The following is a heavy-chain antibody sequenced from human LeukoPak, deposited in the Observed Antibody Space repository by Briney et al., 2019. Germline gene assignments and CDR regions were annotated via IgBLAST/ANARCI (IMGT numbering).Heavy chain of an antibody. J-gene: IGHJ6*02. CDR3: ARDHITMIRGVSYYYYGMDV. CDR2: IYSGGNT. CDR1: GFTVSNAW. Sequence: GGSLRLSCAASGFTVSNAWMSWVRQAPGKGPEWVSIIYSGGNTFYADSVKGRFTISRDSSKNTLFLQMISLRAEDTAVYYCARDHITMIRGVSYYYYGMDVWGQGTTVTVSS. D-gene: IGHD3-10*01. V-gene: IGHV3-53*01.